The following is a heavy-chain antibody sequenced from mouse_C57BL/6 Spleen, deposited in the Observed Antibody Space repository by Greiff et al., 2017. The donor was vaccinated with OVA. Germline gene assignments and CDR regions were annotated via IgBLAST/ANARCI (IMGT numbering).Heavy chain of an antibody. CDR2: ISSGSSTI. CDR1: GFTFSDYG. D-gene: IGHD1-1*02. J-gene: IGHJ4*01. CDR3: ARLGGPYYAMDY. V-gene: IGHV5-17*01. Sequence: EVQLQESGGGLVKPGGSLKLSCAASGFTFSDYGMHWVRQAPEKGLEWVAYISSGSSTIYYADTVKGRFTISRDNAKNTLCLQMTSLRSEDTAMYYCARLGGPYYAMDYWGQGTSVTVSS.